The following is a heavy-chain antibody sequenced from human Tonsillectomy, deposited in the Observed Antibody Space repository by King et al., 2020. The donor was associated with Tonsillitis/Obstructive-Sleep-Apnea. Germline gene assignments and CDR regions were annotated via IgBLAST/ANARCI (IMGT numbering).Heavy chain of an antibody. CDR1: GFTFSDHY. CDR2: IRTKPNSYTT. V-gene: IGHV3-72*01. CDR3: ARDRGYNFWGGYYMDV. Sequence: VQLVESGGGLVQPGGSLRLSCAASGFTFSDHYMDWVRQAPGKGLEWVGRIRTKPNSYTTEYAASVTGRFTISRDDSKSSLYLQMNGLKTEDTAVYYCARDRGYNFWGGYYMDVWGKGTTVFVSS. J-gene: IGHJ6*03. D-gene: IGHD3-3*01.